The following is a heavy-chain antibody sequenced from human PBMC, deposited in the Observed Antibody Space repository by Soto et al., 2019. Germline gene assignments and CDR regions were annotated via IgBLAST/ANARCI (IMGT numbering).Heavy chain of an antibody. Sequence: EVQLVETGGGLIQPGGSLRLSCAASGFTVSSNYMSWVRQAPGKGLEWVSVIYSGGSTYYADSVKGRFTISRDNSKNTLYLQMNSRRAEDTAVYYCARYYDYVWGSYRYSYFDYWGQGTLVTVSS. CDR1: GFTVSSNY. D-gene: IGHD3-16*02. J-gene: IGHJ4*02. V-gene: IGHV3-53*02. CDR2: IYSGGST. CDR3: ARYYDYVWGSYRYSYFDY.